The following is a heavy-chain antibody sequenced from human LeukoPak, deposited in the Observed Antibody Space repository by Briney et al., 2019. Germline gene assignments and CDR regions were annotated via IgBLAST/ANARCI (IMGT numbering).Heavy chain of an antibody. CDR2: INPNSGGT. CDR1: GYTFTGYY. J-gene: IGHJ4*02. D-gene: IGHD4-23*01. CDR3: ARGDYGGTFRYYFDY. Sequence: GASVKVSCKASGYTFTGYYMHWVRQAPGQGLEWMGWINPNSGGTNYAQKFQGRVTMTRDTSISTAYMELSRLRSDDTAVYYCARGDYGGTFRYYFDYWGQGTLVTVSS. V-gene: IGHV1-2*02.